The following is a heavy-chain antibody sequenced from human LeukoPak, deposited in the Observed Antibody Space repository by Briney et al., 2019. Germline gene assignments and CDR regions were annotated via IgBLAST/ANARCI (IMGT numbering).Heavy chain of an antibody. J-gene: IGHJ4*02. CDR3: ARDFRSGAPDYLDS. V-gene: IGHV3-30-3*01. CDR2: QSYDGSNK. CDR1: GFTFSTYA. D-gene: IGHD1-14*01. Sequence: PGRSLRLSCAASGFTFSTYAMNWVRQAPGKGLEWVAVQSYDGSNKYYADSVKGRFTISRDNSKNTLYLEMNSLRVDDTAVYWCARDFRSGAPDYLDSWGQGTLVIVSS.